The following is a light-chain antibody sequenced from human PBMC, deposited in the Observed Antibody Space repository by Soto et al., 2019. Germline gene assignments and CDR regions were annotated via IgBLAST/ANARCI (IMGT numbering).Light chain of an antibody. J-gene: IGKJ2*01. V-gene: IGKV2-28*01. CDR1: QSLLHSNGYNY. CDR3: MQALQSPYT. Sequence: DIVMTQSPLSLPVTPGEPASISCRSSQSLLHSNGYNYLDWYLQKQGQSPQLLISLGSNRASGVPDRFSGSGSATDFTLNIARVEAEDFGVYYCMQALQSPYTFGQGTKLEIK. CDR2: LGS.